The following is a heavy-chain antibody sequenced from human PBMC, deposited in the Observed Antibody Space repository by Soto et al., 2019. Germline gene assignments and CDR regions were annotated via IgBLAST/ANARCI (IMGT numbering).Heavy chain of an antibody. CDR3: ARDHGDYGAFDI. Sequence: VQLVESGGGLVQPGGSLRLSCAASGFTFSSYWMHWVRQAPGKGLVWVSRINSDGSSTSYADSVKGRFTISRDNAKNTLYLQMNNQRAENTAVYYCARDHGDYGAFDIWGQGTMVTVSS. D-gene: IGHD4-17*01. CDR2: INSDGSST. CDR1: GFTFSSYW. J-gene: IGHJ3*02. V-gene: IGHV3-74*01.